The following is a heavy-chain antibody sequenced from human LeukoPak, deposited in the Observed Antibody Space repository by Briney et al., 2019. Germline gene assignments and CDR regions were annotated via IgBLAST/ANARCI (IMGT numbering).Heavy chain of an antibody. V-gene: IGHV1-69*13. D-gene: IGHD5-18*01. CDR3: AREGYSYGTPDYYYYMDV. CDR2: IIPIFGTA. Sequence: SVKVSCKASGGTFSSYAISWVRQAPGQGLEWMGGIIPIFGTANYAQKFQGRVTITADESTSTAYMELSSLRSEDTAVYYCAREGYSYGTPDYYYYMDVWGKGTTVTISS. CDR1: GGTFSSYA. J-gene: IGHJ6*03.